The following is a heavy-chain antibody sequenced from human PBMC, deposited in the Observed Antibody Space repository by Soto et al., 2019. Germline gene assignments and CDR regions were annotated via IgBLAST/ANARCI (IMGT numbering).Heavy chain of an antibody. D-gene: IGHD4-17*01. V-gene: IGHV4-34*01. CDR1: GGSFSCYY. CDR3: ARRRLRWYFDY. Sequence: SETLSLTCAVYGGSFSCYYWIWIRQPPGKGLEWIGEVNDSGSTNCNPSLKSRVTISKVTSKNQFSLKLSSVTAADTAVYYCARRRLRWYFDYWGQGTLVTVSS. CDR2: VNDSGST. J-gene: IGHJ4*02.